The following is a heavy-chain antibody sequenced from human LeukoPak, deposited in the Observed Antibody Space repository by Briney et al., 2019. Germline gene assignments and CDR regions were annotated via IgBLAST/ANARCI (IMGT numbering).Heavy chain of an antibody. CDR3: AKPLTYYYDSSGGLFDY. CDR2: MNPNSGNT. V-gene: IGHV1-8*03. Sequence: ASVKVSCKASGYTFTSYDINWVRQATGQGLEWMGWMNPNSGNTGYAQKFQGRVTITRNTSISTAYMELSSLRAEDTAVYYCAKPLTYYYDSSGGLFDYWGQGTLVTVSS. J-gene: IGHJ4*02. CDR1: GYTFTSYD. D-gene: IGHD3-22*01.